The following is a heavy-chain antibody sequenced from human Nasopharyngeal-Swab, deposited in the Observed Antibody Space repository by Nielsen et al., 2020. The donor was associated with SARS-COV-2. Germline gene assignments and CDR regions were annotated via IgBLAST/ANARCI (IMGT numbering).Heavy chain of an antibody. D-gene: IGHD2-15*01. CDR2: ISSSSSSYI. V-gene: IGHV3-21*01. Sequence: WIRQPPGKGLEWVSSISSSSSSYIYYADSVKGRFTISRDNAKNSFYLQMNSLRAEDTAVYYCASEGTYCSGGSCYVYWGQGTLVTVSS. CDR3: ASEGTYCSGGSCYVY. J-gene: IGHJ4*02.